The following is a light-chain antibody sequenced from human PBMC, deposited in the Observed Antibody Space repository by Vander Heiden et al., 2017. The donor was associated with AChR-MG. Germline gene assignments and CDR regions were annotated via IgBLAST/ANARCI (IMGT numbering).Light chain of an antibody. V-gene: IGKV1-5*03. CDR2: GAS. Sequence: DLQMTQSPSTLSASVGDRVTITCRASQSITNSLAWYQQRPGKAPKLLIYGASRLETGVPSRFSGSGSGTEFLLTITSLQPEDFANYYCQQDNSYSITFGQGTKVEIK. J-gene: IGKJ1*01. CDR3: QQDNSYSIT. CDR1: QSITNS.